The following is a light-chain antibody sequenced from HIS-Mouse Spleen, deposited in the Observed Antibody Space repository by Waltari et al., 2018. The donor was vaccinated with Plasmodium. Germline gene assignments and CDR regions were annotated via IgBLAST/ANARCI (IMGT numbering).Light chain of an antibody. CDR3: AAWDDRLNGPV. J-gene: IGLJ3*02. V-gene: IGLV1-36*01. CDR2: YDD. CDR1: SSALGNNP. Sequence: QSVLTQPPSVSEAPRQRVTLSCSGSSSALGNNPLHWYQQPPGKAPKLLIYYDDLLPSGVSDRFSGSKSGTSASLAISGLQSEDEADYYCAAWDDRLNGPVFGGGTKLTVL.